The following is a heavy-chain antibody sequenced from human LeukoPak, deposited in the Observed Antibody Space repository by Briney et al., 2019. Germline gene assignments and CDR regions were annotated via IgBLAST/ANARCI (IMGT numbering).Heavy chain of an antibody. CDR2: VYFAGDT. CDR3: ARHIIAVAGTFGY. V-gene: IGHV4-39*01. D-gene: IGHD6-19*01. J-gene: IGHJ4*02. CDR1: GGSIRSYSHH. Sequence: PSGTLSLTCTVSGGSIRSYSHHWGWIRQSPGEGLEWIGSVYFAGDTYYNPSLKSRVVVSIDTSKSQFSLKLSSVTAADTAVYYCARHIIAVAGTFGYWGQGTLVTVSS.